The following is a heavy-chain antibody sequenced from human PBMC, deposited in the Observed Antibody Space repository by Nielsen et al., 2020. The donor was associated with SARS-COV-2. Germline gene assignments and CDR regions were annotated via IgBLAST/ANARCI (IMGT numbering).Heavy chain of an antibody. CDR1: GDSISSSNW. V-gene: IGHV4-4*02. J-gene: IGHJ5*02. CDR3: ARLLTNTGNYFRFDP. CDR2: IYHSGNT. D-gene: IGHD1-26*01. Sequence: SETLSLTCAVSGDSISSSNWWSWVRPPPGKGLEWIGEIYHSGNTNYNPSLKSRVTISVDKSKNQFSLRLISVTAADTAVYYCARLLTNTGNYFRFDPWGQGTLVTASS.